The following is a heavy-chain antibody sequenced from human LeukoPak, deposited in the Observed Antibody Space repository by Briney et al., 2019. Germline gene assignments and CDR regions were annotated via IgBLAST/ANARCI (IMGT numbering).Heavy chain of an antibody. V-gene: IGHV4-31*11. CDR1: GGSISSGGYY. D-gene: IGHD4-17*01. J-gene: IGHJ4*02. CDR2: IYYSGST. Sequence: SETLSLTCAVYGGSISSGGYYWSWIRQHPGKGLEWIGYIYYSGSTYYNPSLKSRVTISVDTSKNQFSLKLSSVTAADTAVYYCARGPYGIRYYFDYWGQGTLVTVSS. CDR3: ARGPYGIRYYFDY.